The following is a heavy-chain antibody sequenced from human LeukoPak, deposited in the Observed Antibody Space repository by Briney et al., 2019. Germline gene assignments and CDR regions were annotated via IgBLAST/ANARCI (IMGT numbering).Heavy chain of an antibody. V-gene: IGHV1-2*02. Sequence: ASVKVSCKASRYTFTGYYMHWVRQAPGQGLEWMGWINPNSGGTNYAQKFQGRVTMTRDTSISTAYMELSRLRSDDTAVYYCARGGPYSNYEGYYYYYYMDVWGKGTTVTVSS. CDR2: INPNSGGT. CDR1: RYTFTGYY. J-gene: IGHJ6*03. CDR3: ARGGPYSNYEGYYYYYYMDV. D-gene: IGHD4-11*01.